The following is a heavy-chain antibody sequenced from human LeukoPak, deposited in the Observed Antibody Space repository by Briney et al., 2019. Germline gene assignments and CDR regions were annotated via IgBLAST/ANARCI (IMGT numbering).Heavy chain of an antibody. CDR3: AAGMDCGGDCYYYYYMDV. CDR1: GGTFSSYA. CDR2: IIPIFGTA. J-gene: IGHJ6*03. Sequence: SVKVSCKASGGTFSSYAISWVRQAPGQGLEWMGGIIPIFGTANYAQKFQGRVTITADESTSTAYMELSSLRSEDTAVYYCAAGMDCGGDCYYYYYMDVWGKGTTVTISS. V-gene: IGHV1-69*01. D-gene: IGHD2-21*02.